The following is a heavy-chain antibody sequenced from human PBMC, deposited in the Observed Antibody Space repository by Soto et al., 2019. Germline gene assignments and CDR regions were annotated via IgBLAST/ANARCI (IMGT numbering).Heavy chain of an antibody. J-gene: IGHJ3*02. CDR3: ARDAGENAYYVGDAFDI. Sequence: GGSLRLSCAASGFTFSSYSMNWVRQAPGKGLEWVSYISSSSSTIYYADSVKGRFTISRDNAKNSLYLQMNSLRAEDTAVYYCARDAGENAYYVGDAFDIWGQGTMVTVSS. D-gene: IGHD3-3*01. V-gene: IGHV3-48*01. CDR2: ISSSSSTI. CDR1: GFTFSSYS.